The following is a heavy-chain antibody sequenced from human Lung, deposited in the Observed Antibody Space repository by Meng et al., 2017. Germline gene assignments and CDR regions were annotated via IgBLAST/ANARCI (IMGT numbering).Heavy chain of an antibody. CDR1: GFTFSNAW. V-gene: IGHV3-15*01. CDR2: IKSKTDGETT. CDR3: QWLSTHPPDC. J-gene: IGHJ4*02. D-gene: IGHD3-22*01. Sequence: EVPLVEVGGGLVEPGGSLRLSCATSGFTFSNAWMRWVRQTPGKGLEWLGRIKSKTDGETTDYAAPVKGRFSISRDDAKNTLYLQMNSLKTEDTAVYYCQWLSTHPPDCWGQGTLVTVSS.